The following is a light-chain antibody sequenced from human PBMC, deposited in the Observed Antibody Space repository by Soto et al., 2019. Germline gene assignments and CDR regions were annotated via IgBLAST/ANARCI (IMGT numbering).Light chain of an antibody. CDR2: WAS. CDR3: QQYYSTPLT. J-gene: IGKJ4*01. CDR1: QSILYSSNSKNY. V-gene: IGKV4-1*01. Sequence: DIVMTQSPDSVAVSLGERATINCKSSQSILYSSNSKNYLAWYQQKPGQPPKLLINWASTRESGVPDRFSGSGSGTDFTLTISSLQAEDVAVYYCQQYYSTPLTFGGGTKVEIK.